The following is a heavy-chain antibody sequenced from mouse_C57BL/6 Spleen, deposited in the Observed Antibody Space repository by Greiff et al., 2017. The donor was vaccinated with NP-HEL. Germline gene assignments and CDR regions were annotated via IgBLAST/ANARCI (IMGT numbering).Heavy chain of an antibody. CDR1: GYAFSSSW. CDR3: AAEGDYYYGSRNFDY. V-gene: IGHV1-82*01. CDR2: IYPGDGDT. D-gene: IGHD1-1*01. Sequence: QVQLQQSGPELVKPGASVKISCKASGYAFSSSWMNWVKQRPGKGLEWIGRIYPGDGDTNYNGKFKGKATLTADKSSSTAYMQLSSLTSEDSAVYFCAAEGDYYYGSRNFDYWGQGTTLTVSS. J-gene: IGHJ2*01.